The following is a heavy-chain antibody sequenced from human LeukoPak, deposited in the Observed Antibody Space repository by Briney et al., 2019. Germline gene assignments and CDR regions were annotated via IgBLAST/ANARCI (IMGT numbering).Heavy chain of an antibody. V-gene: IGHV3-64*01. D-gene: IGHD6-6*01. CDR3: ARGRYSSSLFDY. CDR2: ISSNGGST. J-gene: IGHJ4*02. Sequence: SGGSLRLSCAASGFTFSNYAMHWVRQAPGKGLEYVSAISSNGGSTYYANSVKGRFTISRDNSKNTLYLQMGSLRAEDMAVYYCARGRYSSSLFDYWGQGTLVTVSS. CDR1: GFTFSNYA.